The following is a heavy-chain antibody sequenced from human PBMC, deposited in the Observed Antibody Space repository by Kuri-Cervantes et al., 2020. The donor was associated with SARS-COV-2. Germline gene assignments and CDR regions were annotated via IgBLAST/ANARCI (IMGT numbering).Heavy chain of an antibody. CDR3: ARLGLYYDSSGYYYAPRNYGMDV. CDR1: GYSISSGYY. CDR2: IYHSGST. V-gene: IGHV4-38-2*02. J-gene: IGHJ6*02. Sequence: SETLSLTCTVSGYSISSGYYWGWIRQPPGKGLEWIGSIYHSGSTYYNPSLKSRVTISVDTSKNQFSLKLSSVTAADTAVYYCARLGLYYDSSGYYYAPRNYGMDVWGQGTTVTVSS. D-gene: IGHD3-22*01.